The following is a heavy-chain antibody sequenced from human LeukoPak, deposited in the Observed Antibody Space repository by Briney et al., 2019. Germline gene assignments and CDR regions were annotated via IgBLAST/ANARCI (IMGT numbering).Heavy chain of an antibody. V-gene: IGHV3-21*01. Sequence: GGSLRLSCAASGLTVSTNYMTCVRQAPGKGLEWVSSISSSGSYIYYADSVKGRFTISRDNAKNSLYLQMNSLRAEDTAVYYCASSSWSSEYFHYWGQGTLVTVSS. CDR2: ISSSGSYI. CDR1: GLTVSTNY. D-gene: IGHD6-13*01. CDR3: ASSSWSSEYFHY. J-gene: IGHJ1*01.